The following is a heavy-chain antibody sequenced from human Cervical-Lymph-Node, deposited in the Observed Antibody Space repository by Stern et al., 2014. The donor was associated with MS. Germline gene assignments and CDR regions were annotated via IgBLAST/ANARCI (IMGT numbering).Heavy chain of an antibody. J-gene: IGHJ4*02. D-gene: IGHD2-15*01. CDR2: IYTSGST. CDR1: GGPISSGTYY. Sequence: QLQLQESGPGLVKPSQTLSLTCTVSGGPISSGTYYWSWIRQPAGKGLEWIGRIYTSGSTDYTSSLKSGVPISVEMPKNQLSRRLTHVTAADTAVYYCARGRNGFGYDSWGQGTLATVSP. CDR3: ARGRNGFGYDS. V-gene: IGHV4-61*02.